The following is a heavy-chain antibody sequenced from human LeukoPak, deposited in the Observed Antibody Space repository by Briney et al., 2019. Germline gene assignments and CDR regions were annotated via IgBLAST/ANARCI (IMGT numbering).Heavy chain of an antibody. D-gene: IGHD6-13*01. CDR3: ARGGSSSWSPIDY. CDR1: GFTVSSNY. J-gene: IGHJ4*02. CDR2: IYSGGST. Sequence: GGSLRLSCAASGFTVSSNYISWVRQAPGKGLEWVSVIYSGGSTYYADSVKGRFTISRDNSKNTLYLQMNSLRAEDTAVYYCARGGSSSWSPIDYWGQGNLVTVSS. V-gene: IGHV3-53*01.